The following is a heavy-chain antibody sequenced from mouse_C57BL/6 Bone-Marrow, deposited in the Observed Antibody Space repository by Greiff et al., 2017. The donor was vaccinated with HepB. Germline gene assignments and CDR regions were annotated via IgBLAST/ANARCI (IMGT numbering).Heavy chain of an antibody. CDR1: EYEFPSHD. J-gene: IGHJ2*01. CDR2: INSDGGST. Sequence: DVMLVESGGGLVQPGESLKLSCESNEYEFPSHDMSWVRKTPEKRLELVAAINSDGGSTYYPDTIERRFIISRDHTKKTLYRQMSSLRSEDTALYYCARLDYDEYFDYWGQGTTLTVSS. V-gene: IGHV5-2*01. CDR3: ARLDYDEYFDY. D-gene: IGHD2-4*01.